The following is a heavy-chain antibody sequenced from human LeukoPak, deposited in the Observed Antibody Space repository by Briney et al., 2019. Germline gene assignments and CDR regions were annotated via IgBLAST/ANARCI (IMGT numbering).Heavy chain of an antibody. V-gene: IGHV3-7*01. CDR2: IKQDGSEK. D-gene: IGHD3-9*01. CDR1: GFTFSSRDW. CDR3: ARPHVLRYFDW. Sequence: GGSLRLSCVASGFTFSSRDWMTWVRQAPGKGLEWVANIKQDGSEKNYVDSVKGRFTISRDNAKNSLYLQMNSLRAEDTAVYYCARPHVLRYFDWWGQGTLVTVSS. J-gene: IGHJ4*02.